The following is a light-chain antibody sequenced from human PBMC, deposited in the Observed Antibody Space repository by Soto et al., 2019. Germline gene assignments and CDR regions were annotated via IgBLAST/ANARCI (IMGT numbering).Light chain of an antibody. CDR2: EAS. CDR3: QQYSKWPPRYT. V-gene: IGKV3-15*01. CDR1: QSVDIN. J-gene: IGKJ2*01. Sequence: EIVMTQSPVTLSASPGEGVTLSCKASQSVDINLAWYQQTPGQAPRLLIYEASTRASDIPARFSGSGSGTDFTLTISSLQSEDFAIYCCQQYSKWPPRYTFGQGTKVEIK.